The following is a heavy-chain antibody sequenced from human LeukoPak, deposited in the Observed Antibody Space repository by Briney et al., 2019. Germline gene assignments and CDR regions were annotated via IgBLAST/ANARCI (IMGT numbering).Heavy chain of an antibody. D-gene: IGHD3-22*01. CDR2: IYYSGST. CDR3: ARDPTSDRDYYDSSGYYSGGYFDY. J-gene: IGHJ4*02. CDR1: GGSISSYY. V-gene: IGHV4-59*01. Sequence: SETPSLTCTVSGGSISSYYWSWIRQPPGKGLEWIGYIYYSGSTNYNPSLKSRVTISVDTSKNQFSLKLSSVTAADTAVYYCARDPTSDRDYYDSSGYYSGGYFDYWGQGTLVTVSS.